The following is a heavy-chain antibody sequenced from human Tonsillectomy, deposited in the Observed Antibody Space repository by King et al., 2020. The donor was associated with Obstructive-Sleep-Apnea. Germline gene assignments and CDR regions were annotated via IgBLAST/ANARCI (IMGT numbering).Heavy chain of an antibody. J-gene: IGHJ4*02. D-gene: IGHD3-10*01. Sequence: VQLVESGGGLVQPGGSLRLSCAVSGITFSSYWMHWGRQVPGKGLVWVSRINMDGGGTSYADSVKGRFTISRDNAKNTLYLQMNSLRAEDTAVYYCAREERGSGDWGQGTLVTVSS. V-gene: IGHV3-74*01. CDR1: GITFSSYW. CDR3: AREERGSGD. CDR2: INMDGGGT.